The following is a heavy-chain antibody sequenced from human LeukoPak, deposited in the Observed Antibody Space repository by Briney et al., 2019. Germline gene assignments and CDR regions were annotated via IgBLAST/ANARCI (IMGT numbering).Heavy chain of an antibody. J-gene: IGHJ4*02. CDR3: ARTVSPAVTFFDH. D-gene: IGHD4-17*01. V-gene: IGHV5-51*01. CDR1: GYSFTSYW. CDR2: TYPDDSDT. Sequence: GESLKISCKASGYSFTSYWIGWVRQRPGKGLEWMGITYPDDSDTRYSPSFQGQVTISADKSITTAYLQWSSLKASDTAIYHCARTVSPAVTFFDHWGQGTLVTVSS.